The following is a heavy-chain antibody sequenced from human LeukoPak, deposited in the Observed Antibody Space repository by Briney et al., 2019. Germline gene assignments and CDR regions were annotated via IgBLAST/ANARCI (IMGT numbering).Heavy chain of an antibody. CDR2: IKSKTDYGTT. CDR3: TTGMGYGTSWYFDY. J-gene: IGHJ4*02. V-gene: IGHV3-15*01. D-gene: IGHD6-13*01. CDR1: GFTFSNAW. Sequence: GGSLRLSCAASGFTFSNAWMSWVRQAPGKGLEWVGRIKSKTDYGTTDYAAPVKGRFTISRDDSTNTLYLQMNSLKTEDTAVYYCTTGMGYGTSWYFDYWGQGTLVTVSS.